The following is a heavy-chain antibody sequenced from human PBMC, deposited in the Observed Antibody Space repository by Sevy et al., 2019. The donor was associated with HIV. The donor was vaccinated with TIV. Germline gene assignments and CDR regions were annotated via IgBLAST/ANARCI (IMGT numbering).Heavy chain of an antibody. CDR2: IIPIFGTA. D-gene: IGHD2-15*01. CDR3: ARDWGNCSGGSCYSSWFDP. Sequence: ASVKVSCKASGGTFSSYAISWVRQAPGQGLEWMGGIIPIFGTANYAQKFQGRVTITADESTGTAYMELSSLRSEDTAVDYCARDWGNCSGGSCYSSWFDPWGQGTLVTVSS. CDR1: GGTFSSYA. V-gene: IGHV1-69*13. J-gene: IGHJ5*02.